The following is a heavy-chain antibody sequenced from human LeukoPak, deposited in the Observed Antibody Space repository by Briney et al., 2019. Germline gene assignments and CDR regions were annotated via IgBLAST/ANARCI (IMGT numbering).Heavy chain of an antibody. J-gene: IGHJ4*02. Sequence: PGGSLRLSCAASGFTFSSYWMSWVRQAPGKGLEWVANIKQVGSEKYYVDSVKGRFTISRDNAKNSLYLQMNSLRAEDTAVYYCARDTVLGYCSSTSCYVFDYWGQGTLVTVSS. CDR3: ARDTVLGYCSSTSCYVFDY. D-gene: IGHD2-2*01. CDR1: GFTFSSYW. V-gene: IGHV3-7*01. CDR2: IKQVGSEK.